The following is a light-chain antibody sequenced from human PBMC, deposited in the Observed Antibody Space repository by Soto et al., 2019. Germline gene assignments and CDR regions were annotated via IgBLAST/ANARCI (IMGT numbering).Light chain of an antibody. Sequence: DMLMTQSPYSLAVSLGERATINCKSSQSVLYSSNNKNYLPWTQQKPGQAPRLLIFGASPRATVIPARFSGSGSGKDFPLPISTRQSEDLAVYYGHQYHAWGKFGQGPRWIT. J-gene: IGKJ1*01. CDR3: HQYHAWGK. V-gene: IGKV4-1*01. CDR2: GAS. CDR1: QSVLYSSNNKNY.